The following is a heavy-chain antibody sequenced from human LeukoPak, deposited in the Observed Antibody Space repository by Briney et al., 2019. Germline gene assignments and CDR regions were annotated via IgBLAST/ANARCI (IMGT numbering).Heavy chain of an antibody. J-gene: IGHJ4*02. CDR3: ATGVPYDILTGYFS. CDR1: GGTLSKHI. CDR2: ITPIFGTT. D-gene: IGHD3-9*01. Sequence: ASVKVSCKASGGTLSKHIITWVRQAPGQGLEWMGGITPIFGTTNYPQKFQGRVTITADESTNTAYLELSSLRSEDTAVYYCATGVPYDILTGYFSWGQGTLVTVSS. V-gene: IGHV1-69*13.